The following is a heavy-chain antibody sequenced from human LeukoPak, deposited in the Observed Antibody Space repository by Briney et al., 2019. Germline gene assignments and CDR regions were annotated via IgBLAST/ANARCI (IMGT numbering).Heavy chain of an antibody. V-gene: IGHV3-30*04. D-gene: IGHD6-13*01. Sequence: PGGSLRLSCAASGFTFSNYAMHWVRQAPGKGLEWVAVLSYDGNNKYYPDSVKGRFTISRDNSKNTLYLQMNSLRAEDTAVYYCARGGDSSSWDNFDYWGQGTLVTVSS. CDR1: GFTFSNYA. CDR2: LSYDGNNK. J-gene: IGHJ4*02. CDR3: ARGGDSSSWDNFDY.